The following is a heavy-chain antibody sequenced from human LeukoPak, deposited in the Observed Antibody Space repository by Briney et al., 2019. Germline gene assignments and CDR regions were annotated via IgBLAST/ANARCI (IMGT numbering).Heavy chain of an antibody. Sequence: GASVKVSCKASGYTFTGYYMHWVRQAPGQGLEWMGGIIPIFGTANYAQKFQGRVTITADESTSTAYMELSSLRSEDTAVYYCARCTAGAGYVGVEYYYDYWGQGTLVTVSS. CDR1: GYTFTGYY. D-gene: IGHD2-15*01. V-gene: IGHV1-69*13. J-gene: IGHJ4*02. CDR2: IIPIFGTA. CDR3: ARCTAGAGYVGVEYYYDY.